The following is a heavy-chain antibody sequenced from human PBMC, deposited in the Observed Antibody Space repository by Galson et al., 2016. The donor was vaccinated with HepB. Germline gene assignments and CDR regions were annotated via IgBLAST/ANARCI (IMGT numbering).Heavy chain of an antibody. D-gene: IGHD6-25*01. CDR1: GYTFTDYY. Sequence: SVKVSCKASGYTFTDYYMHWVRQAPGQGLEWMGWINPNSGGTNCAQKFQGWVTMTRDTSISTAYMELTSLTSDATAIYYCATSTGYRSGWGAFDIWGQGTMVTVSS. CDR2: INPNSGGT. J-gene: IGHJ3*02. CDR3: ATSTGYRSGWGAFDI. V-gene: IGHV1-2*04.